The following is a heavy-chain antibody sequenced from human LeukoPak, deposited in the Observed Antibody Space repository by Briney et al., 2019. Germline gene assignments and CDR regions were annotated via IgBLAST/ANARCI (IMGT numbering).Heavy chain of an antibody. CDR1: GFTFSSYG. J-gene: IGHJ4*02. Sequence: PGRSLRLSCAASGFTFSSYGMHGVRQAPGKGLEWVAVIWYDGSNKYYADSVKGRFTISRDNSKNTLYLQMNSLRAEDTAVYYCAREGTKIQLWLRPKYYFDYWGQGTLVTVSS. V-gene: IGHV3-33*01. CDR2: IWYDGSNK. D-gene: IGHD5-18*01. CDR3: AREGTKIQLWLRPKYYFDY.